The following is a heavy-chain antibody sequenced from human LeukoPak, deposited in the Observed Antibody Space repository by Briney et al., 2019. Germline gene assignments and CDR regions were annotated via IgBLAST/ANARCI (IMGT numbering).Heavy chain of an antibody. Sequence: PGGSLRLSCAASGFTFSSYWMHWVRQAPGKGLVWVSRINTDGSSTSYADSVKGRFTISRDNAKNTLYLQMNSLRAEDTAVYYCAKVRGSWQDAFDIWGQGTMVTVSS. CDR2: INTDGSST. J-gene: IGHJ3*02. D-gene: IGHD6-13*01. CDR1: GFTFSSYW. V-gene: IGHV3-74*01. CDR3: AKVRGSWQDAFDI.